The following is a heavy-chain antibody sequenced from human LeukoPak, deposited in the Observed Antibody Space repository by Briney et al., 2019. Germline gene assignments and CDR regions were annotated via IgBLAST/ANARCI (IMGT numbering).Heavy chain of an antibody. V-gene: IGHV3-66*01. J-gene: IGHJ4*02. CDR2: IYSGVST. Sequence: GGSLRLSCVVSGFTVSSNYMSWFRQAPGKGLDWVSVIYSGVSTYYADSVKGRFTISRHNSKHTLYLQMNRQRAEDTAVYYSARERGHLDYWGQGTLVTVSS. D-gene: IGHD6-25*01. CDR1: GFTVSSNY. CDR3: ARERGHLDY.